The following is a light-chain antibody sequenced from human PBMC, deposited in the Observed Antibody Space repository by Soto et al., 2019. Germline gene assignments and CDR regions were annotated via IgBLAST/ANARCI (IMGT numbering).Light chain of an antibody. V-gene: IGKV1-13*02. CDR1: QGISSA. CDR3: QQFNSYS. J-gene: IGKJ5*01. CDR2: DAS. Sequence: AIQLTQSPSSLSASVGDRVTITCRASQGISSALAWYQQKPGKAPKLLIYDASSLESAVPSRFSGSGSGPDFTLTISSLQTEDFATYYCQQFNSYSFGQGTRLEIK.